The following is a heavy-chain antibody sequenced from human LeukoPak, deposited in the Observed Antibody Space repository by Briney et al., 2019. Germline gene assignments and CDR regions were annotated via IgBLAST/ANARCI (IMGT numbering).Heavy chain of an antibody. CDR3: AREGGPYRPLDY. CDR1: GGSITNTNY. Sequence: SETLSLTCGVSGGSITNTNYWTWVRQPPGRGLEWIGEVNLQGSTNYNPSLMGRVAISVDTSENHISLQLTSVTAADTAVYYCAREGGPYRPLDYSGQGTLVTVSS. V-gene: IGHV4-4*02. J-gene: IGHJ4*02. CDR2: VNLQGST.